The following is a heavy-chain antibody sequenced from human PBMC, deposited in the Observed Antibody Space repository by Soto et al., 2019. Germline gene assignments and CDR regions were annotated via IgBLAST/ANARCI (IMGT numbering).Heavy chain of an antibody. Sequence: QVQLVESGGGVFQPGRSLRLSCAASGFTFSSYAMHWVRQAPGKGLAWVAVISYDGSNKYYADSVKGRFTISRDNSKNTLYLQMNSLRAEDTAVYYCARPGGYDWYYGMDVWGQGTTVTVSS. D-gene: IGHD5-12*01. CDR2: ISYDGSNK. CDR1: GFTFSSYA. CDR3: ARPGGYDWYYGMDV. V-gene: IGHV3-30-3*01. J-gene: IGHJ6*02.